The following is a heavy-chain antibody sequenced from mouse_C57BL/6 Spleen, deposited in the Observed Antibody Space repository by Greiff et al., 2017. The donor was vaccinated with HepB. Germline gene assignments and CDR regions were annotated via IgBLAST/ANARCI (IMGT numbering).Heavy chain of an antibody. Sequence: EVQGVESGGGLVQPGGSLKLSCAASGFTFSDYGMAWVRQAPRKGPEWVAFISNLAYSIYYADTVTGRFTISRENAKNTLYLEMSSLRSEDTAMYYCARVATDYFDYWGQGTTLTVSS. CDR1: GFTFSDYG. D-gene: IGHD1-1*01. CDR3: ARVATDYFDY. J-gene: IGHJ2*01. V-gene: IGHV5-15*01. CDR2: ISNLAYSI.